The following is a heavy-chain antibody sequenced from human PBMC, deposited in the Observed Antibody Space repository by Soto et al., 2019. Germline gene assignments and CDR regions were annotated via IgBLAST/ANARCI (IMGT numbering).Heavy chain of an antibody. V-gene: IGHV3-33*01. Sequence: GGSLTLSCAASGFTFSTYAMHGGRQAPGKGLEWVAVIWYDGSKIYYADSVMGRFTISRDNSKNTLDLQMNSLRAEDTAVYYCARGRYEKDSGSDYYRMDVWGQGTTVTVSS. D-gene: IGHD2-15*01. CDR1: GFTFSTYA. J-gene: IGHJ6*02. CDR3: ARGRYEKDSGSDYYRMDV. CDR2: IWYDGSKI.